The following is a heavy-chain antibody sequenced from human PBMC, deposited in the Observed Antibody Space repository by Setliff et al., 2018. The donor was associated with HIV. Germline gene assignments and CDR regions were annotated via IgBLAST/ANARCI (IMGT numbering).Heavy chain of an antibody. Sequence: GGSLRLSCAASGFTFSTYWMNWVRQAPGKGLVWVSRINSDGSSTGHADSVKGRFTISRDNAKNTVYLQMNSLRAEDTAVYYCARDLRGSNFGVSEYWGQGTPVTVSS. V-gene: IGHV3-74*01. CDR1: GFTFSTYW. CDR2: INSDGSST. J-gene: IGHJ4*02. CDR3: ARDLRGSNFGVSEY. D-gene: IGHD1-26*01.